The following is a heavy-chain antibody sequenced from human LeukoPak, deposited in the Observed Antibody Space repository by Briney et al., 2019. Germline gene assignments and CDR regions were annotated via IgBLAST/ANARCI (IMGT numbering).Heavy chain of an antibody. CDR1: GYTFTGYY. J-gene: IGHJ5*02. Sequence: GASVKVSCKASGYTFTGYYMHWVRQAPGQGLEWMGWINPNSGDTNYAQKFQGRVTMTRDTSISTAYMELSRLRSDDTAVYYCARRRAAASNWFDPWGQGTLVTVSS. CDR3: ARRRAAASNWFDP. CDR2: INPNSGDT. V-gene: IGHV1-2*02. D-gene: IGHD6-13*01.